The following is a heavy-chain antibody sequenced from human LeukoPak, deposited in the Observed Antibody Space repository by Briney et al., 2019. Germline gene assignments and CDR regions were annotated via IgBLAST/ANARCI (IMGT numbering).Heavy chain of an antibody. CDR2: IKYDGSAT. V-gene: IGHV3-74*01. D-gene: IGHD3-3*01. J-gene: IGHJ4*02. CDR1: GFTFSNYW. CDR3: VSGSLQSGYNFDY. Sequence: GGSLRLSCAASGFTFSNYWMHWIRQVPGKGLVWVSHIKYDGSATNYADSVKGRFTISRDNAKDTLYLQMNSLRAEDTAVYYCVSGSLQSGYNFDYWGQGALVTVSS.